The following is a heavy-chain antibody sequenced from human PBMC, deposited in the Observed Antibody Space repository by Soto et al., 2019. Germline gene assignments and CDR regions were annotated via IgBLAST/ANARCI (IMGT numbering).Heavy chain of an antibody. CDR2: ISGSGGST. D-gene: IGHD4-4*01. J-gene: IGHJ6*02. CDR1: GFTFSSYA. V-gene: IGHV3-23*01. CDR3: AKAQLTTFSLDARRIVYYYYAMDV. Sequence: GGSLRLSCASSGFTFSSYAMSWVRQAPGKGLEWVSAISGSGGSTYYADSVKGRFTISRDNSKNTLYLQMNSLSAEDTAIYYYAKAQLTTFSLDARRIVYYYYAMDVWGHVTTVTVSX.